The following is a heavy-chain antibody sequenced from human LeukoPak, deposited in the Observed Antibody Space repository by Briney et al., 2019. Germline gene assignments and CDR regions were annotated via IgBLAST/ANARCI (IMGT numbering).Heavy chain of an antibody. CDR3: ARDHAYRADY. CDR1: GFSFSDDW. D-gene: IGHD2-2*01. CDR2: INQDGSKK. V-gene: IGHV3-7*01. J-gene: IGHJ4*02. Sequence: GGSLRLSCAASGFSFSDDWMCWVRQAPGKGLQWVANINQDGSKKYYADSLKGRFTTSRDNAKNSLYLQMSSLRAEDTAVYYCARDHAYRADYWGQGTLVAVSS.